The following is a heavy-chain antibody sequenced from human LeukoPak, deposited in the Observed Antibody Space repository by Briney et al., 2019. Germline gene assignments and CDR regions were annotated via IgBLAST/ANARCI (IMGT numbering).Heavy chain of an antibody. CDR1: GFTFGDYA. CDR2: IRSKAYGGTT. Sequence: PGGSLRLSCTASGFTFGDYAMSWVRQAPGKGLEWVGFIRSKAYGGTTEYAASVKGRFTISRDDSKSIAYLQMNSLKTEDTAVYYCTRGPWYFDLWGRGPLVTVSS. V-gene: IGHV3-49*04. CDR3: TRGPWYFDL. J-gene: IGHJ2*01.